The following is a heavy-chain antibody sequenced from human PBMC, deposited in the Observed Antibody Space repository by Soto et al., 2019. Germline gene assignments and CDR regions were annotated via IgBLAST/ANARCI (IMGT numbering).Heavy chain of an antibody. Sequence: QALLVQSGAEVKKPGSSVKVSCKASGGTFSSYTLIWLRQAPGQGPEWMGRIIPALDIEDYAQKFQGRVTITADTSTSTAYMELRSLRADDTAVYYCAAVAGTSAFVGYFEYWGQGTLVTVSS. V-gene: IGHV1-69*02. J-gene: IGHJ4*02. CDR1: GGTFSSYT. CDR2: IIPALDIE. CDR3: AAVAGTSAFVGYFEY. D-gene: IGHD6-19*01.